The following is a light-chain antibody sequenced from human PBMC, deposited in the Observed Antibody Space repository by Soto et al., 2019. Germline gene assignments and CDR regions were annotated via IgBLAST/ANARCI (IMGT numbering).Light chain of an antibody. J-gene: IGKJ4*01. V-gene: IGKV1-33*01. CDR1: QDISNY. CDR3: QQYDNLPLT. CDR2: DAS. Sequence: DIRMTQSPSSLSAAVGDRVTITCHASQDISNYLNWYQQKPGKAPKLLIYDASNLETGVPSRFSGSGSGTDFTFTISSLQPEDIATYYCQQYDNLPLTFGGGTKVDIK.